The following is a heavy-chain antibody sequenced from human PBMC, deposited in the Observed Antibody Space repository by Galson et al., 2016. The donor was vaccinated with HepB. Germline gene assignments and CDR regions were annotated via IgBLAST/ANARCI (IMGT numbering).Heavy chain of an antibody. CDR3: AREMVNKARDYYYGMVV. J-gene: IGHJ6*02. D-gene: IGHD4-23*01. CDR1: EFTFSSYA. V-gene: IGHV3-30-3*01. CDR2: ISYDGSNK. Sequence: SLRLSCAASEFTFSSYAMHWVRQAPGKGLEWVAVISYDGSNKHYADSVKGRFTISRDNSKNTLYLQMNSLRAEDTALYYCAREMVNKARDYYYGMVVWGQGTTVTVSS.